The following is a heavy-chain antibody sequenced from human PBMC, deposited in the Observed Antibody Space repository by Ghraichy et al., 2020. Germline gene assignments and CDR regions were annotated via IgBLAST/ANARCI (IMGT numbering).Heavy chain of an antibody. CDR2: IIDRSRI. Sequence: GESLNISCAASGFTFSSYSMNWVRQAPGKGLEWVSYIIDRSRIHYADSVKGRFTISRDNVRKSLYLQMKSLRDEDTAVYYCARGSCTTDACDTWGQGTMVIVSA. CDR3: ARGSCTTDACDT. D-gene: IGHD1-14*01. V-gene: IGHV3-48*02. CDR1: GFTFSSYS. J-gene: IGHJ3*02.